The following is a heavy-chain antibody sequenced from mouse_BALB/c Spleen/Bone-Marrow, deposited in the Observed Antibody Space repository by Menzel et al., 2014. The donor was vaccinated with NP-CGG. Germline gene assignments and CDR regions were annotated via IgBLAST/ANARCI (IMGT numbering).Heavy chain of an antibody. V-gene: IGHV1S29*02. CDR1: GYTFTDYN. CDR3: AITTLYAMDY. CDR2: IYPYNGGT. Sequence: VQLQQPGPELVKPGASVKISCKASGYTFTDYNMHWVKQSHGKSLEWIGYIYPYNGGTGYNQKFKSTATLTEDNSSSTAYMELRSLTSEDSAVYYCAITTLYAMDYWGQGTSVTVSS. D-gene: IGHD2-12*01. J-gene: IGHJ4*01.